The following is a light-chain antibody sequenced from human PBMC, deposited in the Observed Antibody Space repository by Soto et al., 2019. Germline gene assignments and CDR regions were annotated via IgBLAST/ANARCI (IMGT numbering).Light chain of an antibody. CDR1: SSDVGGYNY. J-gene: IGLJ2*01. V-gene: IGLV2-11*01. Sequence: QSVLTQPRSVSGSPGQSVTISCTGTSSDVGGYNYVSWYQQHPGKAPKLMIYDVSKRPSGVSDRFPGSKSGNTASLTISGLQAEDEADYYCCSYVGSYPGIGGGTKLTVL. CDR2: DVS. CDR3: CSYVGSYPG.